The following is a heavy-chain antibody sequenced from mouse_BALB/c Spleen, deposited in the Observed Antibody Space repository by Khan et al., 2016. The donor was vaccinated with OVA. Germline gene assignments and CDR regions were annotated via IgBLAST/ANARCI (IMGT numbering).Heavy chain of an antibody. CDR1: GYSITSDYA. CDR3: ARSLYYSDSYAMDY. Sequence: VQLQQSGPGLVKPSQSLSLTCTVTGYSITSDYAWNWIRQFPENKLEWMGYISSTGSTSYNPSLKSRISITRDTSKNQFFLHLNSVTTEDTATYYCARSLYYSDSYAMDYWGQGTSVTVSS. D-gene: IGHD2-13*01. CDR2: ISSTGST. J-gene: IGHJ4*01. V-gene: IGHV3-2*02.